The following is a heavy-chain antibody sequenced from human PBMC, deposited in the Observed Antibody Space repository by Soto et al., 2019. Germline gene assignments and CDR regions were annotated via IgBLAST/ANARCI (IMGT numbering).Heavy chain of an antibody. V-gene: IGHV3-30-3*01. D-gene: IGHD6-6*01. CDR1: GFTFSSYA. J-gene: IGHJ4*02. CDR3: AREGIAARPWVY. CDR2: ISYDGSNK. Sequence: PGGSLRLSCAASGFTFSSYAMHWVRQAPGKGLEWVAVISYDGSNKYYADSVKGRFTISRDNSKNTLYLQMNSLRAEDTAVYYCAREGIAARPWVYWGQGTLVTVSS.